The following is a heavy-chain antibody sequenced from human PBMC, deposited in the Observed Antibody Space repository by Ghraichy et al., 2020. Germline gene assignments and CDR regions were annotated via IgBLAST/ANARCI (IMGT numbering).Heavy chain of an antibody. D-gene: IGHD1-1*01. V-gene: IGHV3-23*01. J-gene: IGHJ4*02. CDR3: AKSTASYLYFDY. CDR1: GFISNNYV. Sequence: GGYLRLSCAASGFISNNYVMNWVRQAPGKGLEWVALISAGGSTYYADSVKGRFTISRDNSKNTLFLQMSSLRAEDTAVYYRAKSTASYLYFDYWGQGTLVTVSS. CDR2: ISAGGST.